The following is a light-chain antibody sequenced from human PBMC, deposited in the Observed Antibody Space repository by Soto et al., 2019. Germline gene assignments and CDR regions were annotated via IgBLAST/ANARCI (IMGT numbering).Light chain of an antibody. Sequence: EIVLTQSPGTLSLSPGERATLSCRASQSVSSNSLAWYQQRPGQAPRLLIYGASSRATGIPDRFSGSGSGTDFTLTISRLEPEDFAVYYCQQYGSSPRTCGQGTKVEIK. CDR3: QQYGSSPRT. V-gene: IGKV3-20*01. CDR1: QSVSSNS. J-gene: IGKJ1*01. CDR2: GAS.